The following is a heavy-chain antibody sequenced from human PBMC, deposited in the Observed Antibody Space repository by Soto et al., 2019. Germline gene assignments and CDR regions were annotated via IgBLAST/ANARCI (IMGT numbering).Heavy chain of an antibody. V-gene: IGHV3-30-3*01. CDR3: AHLAGLSNTDDY. CDR1: GITFSYYA. D-gene: IGHD5-18*01. J-gene: IGHJ4*02. CDR2: ISYDGSNK. Sequence: QVQLVESGGGVVPPGRSLRLSCAASGITFSYYALHWVRQAPGKGLEWVAVISYDGSNKFYVDSVKGRFTISRDNSKNTLYLQMNSPRTEDTAVYHCAHLAGLSNTDDYWGQGTLVTVSS.